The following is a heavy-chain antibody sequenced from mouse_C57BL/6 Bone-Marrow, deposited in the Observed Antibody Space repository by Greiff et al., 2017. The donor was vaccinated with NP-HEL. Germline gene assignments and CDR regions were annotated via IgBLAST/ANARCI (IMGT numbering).Heavy chain of an antibody. V-gene: IGHV1-55*01. Sequence: QVQLQQPGAELVKPGASVKMSCKASGYTFTSYCITWVKQRPGQGLEWIGDIYPGSGSTNYNEKFKSKATLTVDTSSITAYMQLSSLTSEDSAVYYCERERSYYYGSSYVGAYWGQGTLVTVSA. D-gene: IGHD1-1*01. CDR1: GYTFTSYC. J-gene: IGHJ3*01. CDR2: IYPGSGST. CDR3: ERERSYYYGSSYVGAY.